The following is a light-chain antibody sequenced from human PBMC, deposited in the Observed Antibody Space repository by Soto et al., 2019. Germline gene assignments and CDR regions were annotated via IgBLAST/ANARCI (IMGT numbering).Light chain of an antibody. V-gene: IGKV1-8*01. CDR2: DAS. CDR3: QQFYNYPRT. CDR1: QDIGTY. J-gene: IGKJ1*01. Sequence: AIRMTQSPSSFSASTGDRVSITCRATQDIGTYLAWYQQIPGKAPKLLIYDASTLQTGVPSRFSGSGSGTDFTLTLSYLQSEDFGTYYCQQFYNYPRTFGQGTKVDIK.